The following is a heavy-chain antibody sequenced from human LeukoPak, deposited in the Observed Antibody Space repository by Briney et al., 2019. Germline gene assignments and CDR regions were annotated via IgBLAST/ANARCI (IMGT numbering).Heavy chain of an antibody. J-gene: IGHJ3*02. CDR2: IDPNSGGT. V-gene: IGHV1-2*02. Sequence: EASVTVSCKASGYTFSDYYINWLRQSHAQGLEWMGWIDPNSGGTNYAQKFKGRVTMTRDTSVSTAYMELSSLRSDDTAVYYCARAPGPLDIWGQGTMVTVSS. CDR3: ARAPGPLDI. CDR1: GYTFSDYY.